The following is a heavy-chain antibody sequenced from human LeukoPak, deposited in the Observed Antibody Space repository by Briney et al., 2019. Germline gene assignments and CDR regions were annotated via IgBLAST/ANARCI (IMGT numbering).Heavy chain of an antibody. CDR3: AADSSGYHDAFDI. CDR1: GYTFTSYY. V-gene: IGHV1-46*01. D-gene: IGHD3-22*01. J-gene: IGHJ3*02. CDR2: INPSGGST. Sequence: ASVKVSCKASGYTFTSYYMHWVRQAPGQGPEWMGIINPSGGSTSHAQKVQGRVTITRDMFTSTAYLGLSSLRSEDTAVYYCAADSSGYHDAFDIWGQGTMVTVSS.